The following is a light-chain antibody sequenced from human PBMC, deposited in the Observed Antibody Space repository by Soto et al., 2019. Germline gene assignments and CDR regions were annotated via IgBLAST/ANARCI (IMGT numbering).Light chain of an antibody. V-gene: IGKV3-20*01. CDR3: QQYMSSVT. CDR1: QSVDSTF. CDR2: GAS. J-gene: IGKJ1*01. Sequence: PGERATLSCRASQSVDSTFFAWYQKKPGQAPRLLIYGASKRATGVPDSFSGSGSGTDFTLTISRLEPEDSAVYYCQQYMSSVTFGQGTKVEI.